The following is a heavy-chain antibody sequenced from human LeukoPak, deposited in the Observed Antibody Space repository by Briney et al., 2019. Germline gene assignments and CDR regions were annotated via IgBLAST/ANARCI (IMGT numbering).Heavy chain of an antibody. V-gene: IGHV3-33*01. CDR3: ARDLLGMDV. CDR2: IWYDGSNK. CDR1: GFTFSSSG. J-gene: IGHJ6*02. Sequence: GGSLRLSCAASGFTFSSSGMHWVRQAPGKGLEWVAVIWYDGSNKYYADSVKGRFTISRENSKNTLYLQMNSLRAEDTAVYYCARDLLGMDVWGQGTTVTVSS.